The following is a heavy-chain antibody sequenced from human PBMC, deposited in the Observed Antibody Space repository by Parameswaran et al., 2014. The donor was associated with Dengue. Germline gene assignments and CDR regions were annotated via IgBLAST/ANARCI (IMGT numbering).Heavy chain of an antibody. CDR2: IRPDGSDK. CDR3: LPAHGY. J-gene: IGHJ4*02. V-gene: IGHV3-7*01. Sequence: RWIRQPPGKGLEWVANIRPDGSDKYYVDSVKGRFTISRDNAKNSVYLQMNSLRAEDTALYYCLPAHGYWGQGTLVTVSS.